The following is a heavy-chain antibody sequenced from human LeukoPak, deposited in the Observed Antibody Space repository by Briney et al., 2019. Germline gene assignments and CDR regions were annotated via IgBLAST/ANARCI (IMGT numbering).Heavy chain of an antibody. CDR1: GFTFSSYA. CDR2: ILDSGYST. Sequence: GGSLRLSCAASGFTFSSYAMRWVRQAPGKGLEGGSGILDSGYSTYYANSVKGRFTISRDNSNNTLYLQMNSLRAEDTAVYYCAKLGGHPLHNYYVGVWGKGTTVAVSS. D-gene: IGHD3-16*01. J-gene: IGHJ6*03. CDR3: AKLGGHPLHNYYVGV. V-gene: IGHV3-23*01.